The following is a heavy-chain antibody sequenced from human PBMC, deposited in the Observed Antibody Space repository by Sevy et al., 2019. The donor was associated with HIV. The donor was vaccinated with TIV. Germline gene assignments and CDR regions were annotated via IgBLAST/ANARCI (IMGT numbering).Heavy chain of an antibody. V-gene: IGHV3-33*03. J-gene: IGHJ5*02. Sequence: GESLKISCVGSEFTFSYYGMHWVRQAPGKGLEWVAAIWYDGSNKYYADSVEGRFTISKDNSKNTLYLQMNSLRAEDTAVYYCAKDTRDCSGGTCYSAPLYNWFDPWGQGTLVTVSS. CDR1: EFTFSYYG. CDR3: AKDTRDCSGGTCYSAPLYNWFDP. CDR2: IWYDGSNK. D-gene: IGHD2-15*01.